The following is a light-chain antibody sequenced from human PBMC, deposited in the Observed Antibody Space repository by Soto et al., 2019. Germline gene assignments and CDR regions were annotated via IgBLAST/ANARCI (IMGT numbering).Light chain of an antibody. CDR1: QSLLHSNGYNY. Sequence: DVVISHSPRSLPVTPGEPASISCRSSQSLLHSNGYNYLDWYLQKPGQSPQLLIYLGSNRASGVPDRFSGSGSGTDFTLKISRVEAEDVGVYYCMQPLQSWTFGQGTKVDIK. CDR3: MQPLQSWT. CDR2: LGS. J-gene: IGKJ1*01. V-gene: IGKV2-28*01.